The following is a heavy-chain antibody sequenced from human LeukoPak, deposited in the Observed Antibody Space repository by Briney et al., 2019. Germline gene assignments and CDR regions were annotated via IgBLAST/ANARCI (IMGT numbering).Heavy chain of an antibody. CDR2: IYRSGST. D-gene: IGHD4-17*01. Sequence: PSEPLSLTCSGSTYSISNSLYWGWLRQPPGKGLEWIGSIYRSGSTFYNPSLKSRVTISLDTSKNQFSLKPSSVTAADTAVYFCARGTYGYYMDVWGKGTTVTVSS. CDR1: TYSISNSLY. V-gene: IGHV4-38-2*02. J-gene: IGHJ6*03. CDR3: ARGTYGYYMDV.